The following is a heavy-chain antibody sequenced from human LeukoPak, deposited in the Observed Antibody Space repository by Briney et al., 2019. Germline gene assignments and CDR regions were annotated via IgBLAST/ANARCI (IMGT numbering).Heavy chain of an antibody. V-gene: IGHV4-39*07. CDR2: IYYSGST. CDR1: GGSISSSSYY. Sequence: SETLSLTCTVSGGSISSSSYYWGWIRQPPGKGLEWIGSIYYSGSTYYNPSLKSRVTISVDTSKNQFSLKLSSVTAADTALYFCARTHFDSLGWFDPWGQGIQVIVSS. CDR3: ARTHFDSLGWFDP. D-gene: IGHD3-9*01. J-gene: IGHJ5*02.